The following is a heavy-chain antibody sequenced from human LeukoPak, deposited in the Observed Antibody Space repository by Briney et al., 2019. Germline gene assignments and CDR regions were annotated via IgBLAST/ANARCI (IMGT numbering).Heavy chain of an antibody. D-gene: IGHD4-17*01. CDR2: ISYDGSNK. Sequence: GGSLRLSCAASGFTFSSYAMHWVHQAPGKGLEWVAVISYDGSNKYYADSVKGRFTISRDNSKNTLYLQMNSLRAEDTAVYYCARVYGDYEDYYYYYYGMDVWGQGTTVTVSS. CDR1: GFTFSSYA. CDR3: ARVYGDYEDYYYYYYGMDV. J-gene: IGHJ6*02. V-gene: IGHV3-30-3*01.